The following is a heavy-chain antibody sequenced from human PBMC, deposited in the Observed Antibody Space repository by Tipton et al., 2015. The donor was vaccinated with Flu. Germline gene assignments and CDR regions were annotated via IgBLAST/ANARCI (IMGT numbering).Heavy chain of an antibody. D-gene: IGHD6-13*01. Sequence: QLVQSGAEVKKPGASVKVSCKASGYTFTSYDFNWVRQATGQGLEWMGWMNPNSGNTGYAQKFQGRVTMTRNTSISTAYMELSSLRSEATAVYYCARGQYSSSWHGYYYYCGMGVWAQGTTVTVSS. CDR2: MNPNSGNT. CDR3: ARGQYSSSWHGYYYYCGMGV. CDR1: GYTFTSYD. J-gene: IGHJ6*02. V-gene: IGHV1-8*01.